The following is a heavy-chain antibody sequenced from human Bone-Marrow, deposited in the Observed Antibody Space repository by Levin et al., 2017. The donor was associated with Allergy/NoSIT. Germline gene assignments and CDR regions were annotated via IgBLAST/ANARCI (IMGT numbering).Heavy chain of an antibody. CDR1: GFTFSSFA. CDR2: ISASGATT. J-gene: IGHJ4*02. CDR3: ARVQWREPLLRFDFDF. D-gene: IGHD1-26*01. V-gene: IGHV3-23*01. Sequence: PPGGSLRLSCAGSGFTFSSFAISWVRQTPGKGLEWVSCISASGATTYHADSVEGRFTISRDNFKNTVDLQMNSLRAEDTALYYCARVQWREPLLRFDFDFWGLGTQVTVSS.